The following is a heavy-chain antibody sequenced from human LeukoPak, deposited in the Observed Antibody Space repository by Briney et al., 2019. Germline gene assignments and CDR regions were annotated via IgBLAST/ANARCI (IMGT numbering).Heavy chain of an antibody. CDR3: AKDRYSLLYYFDY. D-gene: IGHD6-13*01. J-gene: IGHJ4*02. CDR2: ISYDGSNK. CDR1: GFTFNDYA. Sequence: SGGSLRLSCAASGFTFNDYAMYWVRQAPGKGLEWVAVISYDGSNKYYADSVKGRFTISRDNSKNTLYLQMNSLRAEDTAVYYCAKDRYSLLYYFDYWGQGTLVTVSS. V-gene: IGHV3-30-3*01.